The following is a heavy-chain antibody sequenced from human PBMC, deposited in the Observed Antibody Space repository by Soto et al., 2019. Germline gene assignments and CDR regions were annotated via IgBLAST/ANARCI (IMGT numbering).Heavy chain of an antibody. CDR3: ARFWGVGATTGGYYYYCMDV. J-gene: IGHJ6*02. D-gene: IGHD1-26*01. V-gene: IGHV1-69*12. Sequence: QVQLVQSGAEVKKPGSSVKVSCKASGGTFSSYAISWVRQAPGQGLEWMGGIIPIFGTANYAQKIQGRVTITADESTRTASMELSRLRSEDTAVYYCARFWGVGATTGGYYYYCMDVWGQGSTVTVSS. CDR2: IIPIFGTA. CDR1: GGTFSSYA.